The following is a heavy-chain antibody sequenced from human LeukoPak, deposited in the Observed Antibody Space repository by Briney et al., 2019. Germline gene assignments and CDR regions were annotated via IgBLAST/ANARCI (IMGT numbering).Heavy chain of an antibody. Sequence: GGSLRLSCAASGFKFDDYGMSWVRRAPGKGLEWVSGLNWNGGSTGYADSVKGRFTISRGNAKSSLYLQMNSVRAEDTALYYCARDDGGLPSWGQGTLVTVSS. CDR2: LNWNGGST. V-gene: IGHV3-20*04. CDR3: ARDDGGLPS. J-gene: IGHJ5*02. D-gene: IGHD4-23*01. CDR1: GFKFDDYG.